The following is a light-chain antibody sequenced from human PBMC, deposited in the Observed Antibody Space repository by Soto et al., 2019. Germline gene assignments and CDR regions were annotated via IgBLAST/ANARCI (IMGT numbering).Light chain of an antibody. J-gene: IGKJ1*01. CDR2: KAS. Sequence: DIQMTQSPSTLSGSVGDRVTITCRASQTISSWLAWYQQKPGKAPKLLIYKASTLKSGVPSRFSCSGSGTDFTLTISSLQPEDFATYYCQQSFTTPRTFGQGTKVETK. V-gene: IGKV1-5*03. CDR3: QQSFTTPRT. CDR1: QTISSW.